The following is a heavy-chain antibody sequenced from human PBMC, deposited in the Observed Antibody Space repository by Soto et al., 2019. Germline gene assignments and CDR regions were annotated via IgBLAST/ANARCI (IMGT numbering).Heavy chain of an antibody. D-gene: IGHD3-22*01. CDR1: GFTFSSYW. V-gene: IGHV3-7*01. CDR2: IKQDGSEK. J-gene: IGHJ4*02. Sequence: GSLRLSCAASGFTFSSYWMSWVRQAPGKGLEWVANIKQDGSEKYYVDSVKGRFTISRDNAKNSLYLQMNSLRAEDTAVYYCARDRFVGPMIVVVPNYWGQGTLVTVSS. CDR3: ARDRFVGPMIVVVPNY.